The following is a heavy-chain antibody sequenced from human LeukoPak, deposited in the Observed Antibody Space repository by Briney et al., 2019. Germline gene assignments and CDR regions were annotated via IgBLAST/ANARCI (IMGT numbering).Heavy chain of an antibody. Sequence: PSETLSLTCTVSGGSISSYYWSWIRQPPGKGLEWIGEINHSGSTNYNPSLKSRVTISVDTSKNQFSLKLSSVTAADTAVYYCARGRGIAARPVNWFDPWGQGTLVTVS. D-gene: IGHD6-6*01. V-gene: IGHV4-34*01. CDR1: GGSISSYY. CDR3: ARGRGIAARPVNWFDP. J-gene: IGHJ5*02. CDR2: INHSGST.